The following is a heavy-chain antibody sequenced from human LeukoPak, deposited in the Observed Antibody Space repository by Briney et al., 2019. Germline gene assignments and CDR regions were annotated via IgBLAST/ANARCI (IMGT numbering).Heavy chain of an antibody. CDR2: ISSSGSTI. CDR1: GFTFSSYE. J-gene: IGHJ6*03. CDR3: ARVWGSAYYYYYYMDV. V-gene: IGHV3-48*03. D-gene: IGHD3-10*01. Sequence: GGSLRLSCAASGFTFSSYEMNWVRQAPGQGLEWASYISSSGSTIYYADSVKGRFTISRDNAKNSLYLQMNSLRAEDTAVYYSARVWGSAYYYYYYMDVWGKGTTVTISS.